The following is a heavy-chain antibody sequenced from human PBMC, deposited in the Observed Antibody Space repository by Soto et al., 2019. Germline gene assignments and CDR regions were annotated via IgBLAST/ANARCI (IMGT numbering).Heavy chain of an antibody. CDR2: IFVTGGTI. D-gene: IGHD3-9*01. CDR1: GFTFSSYS. J-gene: IGHJ6*02. Sequence: GGSLRLSCVASGFTFSSYSMVWVRQAPGKGLEWVSYIFVTGGTIYYADSVKGRFTISRDNAKNSLYLQMNSLRAEDTAVYYCARVGLRYFDWLPGYYYYYGLDVWGQGTTVTVSS. CDR3: ARVGLRYFDWLPGYYYYYGLDV. V-gene: IGHV3-48*04.